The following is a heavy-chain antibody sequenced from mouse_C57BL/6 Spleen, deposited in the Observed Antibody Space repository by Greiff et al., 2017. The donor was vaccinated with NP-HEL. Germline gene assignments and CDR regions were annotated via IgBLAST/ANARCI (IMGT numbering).Heavy chain of an antibody. Sequence: QVQLQQPGAELVKPGASVKLSCKASGYTFTSYWMQWVKQRPGQGLEWIGEIDPSDSYTNYNQKFKGKATLTVDTSSSTAYMQLSSLTSEDSAVYYCARSYGNYEGYFDYWGQGTTLTVSS. D-gene: IGHD2-1*01. CDR3: ARSYGNYEGYFDY. CDR1: GYTFTSYW. J-gene: IGHJ2*01. V-gene: IGHV1-50*01. CDR2: IDPSDSYT.